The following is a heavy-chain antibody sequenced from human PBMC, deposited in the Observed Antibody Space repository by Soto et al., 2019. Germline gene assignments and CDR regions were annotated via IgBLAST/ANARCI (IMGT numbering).Heavy chain of an antibody. V-gene: IGHV1-69*08. Sequence: QVQLVQSGAEVKKPGSSVKVSCKASGGTFSSYTISWVRQAPGQGLEWMGRIIPILGIANYAQKFQGRVTITADKSTSTAYLELSSLRSEDTAVYYCARDVWDIVVVPAAGDAFDIWGQGTMFTVSS. CDR2: IIPILGIA. CDR3: ARDVWDIVVVPAAGDAFDI. D-gene: IGHD2-2*01. J-gene: IGHJ3*02. CDR1: GGTFSSYT.